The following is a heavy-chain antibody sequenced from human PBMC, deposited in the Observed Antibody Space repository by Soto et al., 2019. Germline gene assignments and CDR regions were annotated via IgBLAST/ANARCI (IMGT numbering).Heavy chain of an antibody. J-gene: IGHJ4*02. V-gene: IGHV3-30-3*01. CDR2: ISSDGTEK. Sequence: GGSLRLSCAASGVTFSSYALRWVRQAPGKGLEWVALISSDGTEKYYADFVKGRFTISRDNSKNEVSLQMASLGVEDTAMYYCVRVGPSRIEVYDSSGYFDNWGQGTLVTVSS. CDR1: GVTFSSYA. CDR3: VRVGPSRIEVYDSSGYFDN. D-gene: IGHD3-22*01.